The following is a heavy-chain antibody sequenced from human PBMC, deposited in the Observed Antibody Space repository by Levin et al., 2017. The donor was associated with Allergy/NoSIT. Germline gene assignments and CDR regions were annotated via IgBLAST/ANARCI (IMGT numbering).Heavy chain of an antibody. J-gene: IGHJ6*02. CDR1: GFTFSNAW. CDR3: TTASTGTTRDYYYDGMDV. D-gene: IGHD1-1*01. V-gene: IGHV3-15*01. Sequence: GGSLRLSCAASGFTFSNAWMSWVRQAPGKGLEWVGRIKSKTDGGTTDYAAPVKGRFTISRDDSKNTLYLQMNSLKTEDTAVYYCTTASTGTTRDYYYDGMDVWGQGTTVTVSS. CDR2: IKSKTDGGTT.